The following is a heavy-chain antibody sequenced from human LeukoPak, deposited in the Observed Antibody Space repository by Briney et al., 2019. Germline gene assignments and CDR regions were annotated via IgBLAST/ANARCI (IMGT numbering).Heavy chain of an antibody. Sequence: PGGSLRLSCAASGFTFSDYYMSWIRQAPGKGLEWVSYISSSGSTIYYADSVKGRFTISRDNAKNSLYLQMNSLRADDTAVYYCARARNSNFRYFDYWGQGTLVTVSS. CDR1: GFTFSDYY. D-gene: IGHD2/OR15-2a*01. V-gene: IGHV3-11*01. J-gene: IGHJ4*02. CDR3: ARARNSNFRYFDY. CDR2: ISSSGSTI.